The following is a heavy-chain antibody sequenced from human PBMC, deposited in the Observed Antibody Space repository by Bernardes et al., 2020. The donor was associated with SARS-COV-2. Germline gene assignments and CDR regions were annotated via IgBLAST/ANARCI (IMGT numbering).Heavy chain of an antibody. CDR2: IYTSGST. CDR3: ARDQGDHYPGYNWFDP. Sequence: SETLSLTCTVSGGSISSYYWSWIRQPAGKGLEWIGRIYTSGSTNYNPSLKSRVTMSVDTSKNQFSLKLSSVTAADTAVYYCARDQGDHYPGYNWFDPWGQGTLVTVSS. J-gene: IGHJ5*02. CDR1: GGSISSYY. D-gene: IGHD1-26*01. V-gene: IGHV4-4*07.